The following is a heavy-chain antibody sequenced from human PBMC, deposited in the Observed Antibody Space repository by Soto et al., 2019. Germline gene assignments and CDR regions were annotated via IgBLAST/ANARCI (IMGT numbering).Heavy chain of an antibody. CDR1: GGTFSSYT. CDR3: AMEYCSSTRCDRDY. J-gene: IGHJ4*02. D-gene: IGHD2-2*02. V-gene: IGHV1-69*02. Sequence: QVQLVQSGAEVKKPGSSVKVSCKASGGTFSSYTISWVRQAPGQGLEWMGRIIPILGIANYAQKFQGRVTITADKSTSTAYMAPSSLRYEETAVYYCAMEYCSSTRCDRDYWGQGTLVSVSS. CDR2: IIPILGIA.